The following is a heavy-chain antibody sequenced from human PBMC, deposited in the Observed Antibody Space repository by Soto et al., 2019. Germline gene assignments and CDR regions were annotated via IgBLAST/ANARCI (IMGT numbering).Heavy chain of an antibody. CDR2: ISGGGTTI. Sequence: GGSLRLSCTTSGFTFGDYALSWIRQAPGKGLEWVSYISGGGTTIYYADSVKGRFTISRDNAKNSLFLQMNSLRDEDTALYYCARGARYGSGTYDYWGQGTPVTVSS. V-gene: IGHV3-11*01. CDR1: GFTFGDYA. J-gene: IGHJ4*02. CDR3: ARGARYGSGTYDY. D-gene: IGHD3-10*01.